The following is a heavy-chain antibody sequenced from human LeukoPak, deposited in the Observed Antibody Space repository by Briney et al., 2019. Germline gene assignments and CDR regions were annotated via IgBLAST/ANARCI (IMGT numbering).Heavy chain of an antibody. V-gene: IGHV3-53*01. D-gene: IGHD6-19*01. J-gene: IGHJ5*02. Sequence: GGSLRLSCAASGVIVSRNFMSWVRQAPGKGLKWVAIMYAGGTTDYSDSVRGRFHISRDSSNNTLSLQINSLRAEDTAVYYCARGSGSGWPLDRWGQGALVTVSS. CDR1: GVIVSRNF. CDR3: ARGSGSGWPLDR. CDR2: MYAGGTT.